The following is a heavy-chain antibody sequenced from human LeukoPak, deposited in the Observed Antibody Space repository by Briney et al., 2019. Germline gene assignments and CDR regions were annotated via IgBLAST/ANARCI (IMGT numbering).Heavy chain of an antibody. D-gene: IGHD4-17*01. V-gene: IGHV1-3*01. CDR3: ARRYDYGDYGYYGMDV. J-gene: IGHJ6*04. Sequence: GASVKVSCKASGYTFTSYGISWVRQAPGQGLEWMGWINAGNGNTEYSQKFQGRVTITRDTSASTAYMELSSLRSEDTAVYYCARRYDYGDYGYYGMDVWGKGTTVTVSS. CDR1: GYTFTSYG. CDR2: INAGNGNT.